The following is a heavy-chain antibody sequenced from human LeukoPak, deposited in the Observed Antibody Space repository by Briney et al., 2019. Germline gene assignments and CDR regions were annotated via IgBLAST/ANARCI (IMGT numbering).Heavy chain of an antibody. V-gene: IGHV1-69*13. D-gene: IGHD1-1*01. CDR3: ARGRRTLGTYYFDY. Sequence: SVKVSCKASGYTFTSYGISWVRQAPGQELEWMGGIIPIFGTANYAQKFQGRVTITADESTSTAYMELSSLRSEDTAAYYCARGRRTLGTYYFDYWGQGTLVTVSS. J-gene: IGHJ4*02. CDR2: IIPIFGTA. CDR1: GYTFTSYG.